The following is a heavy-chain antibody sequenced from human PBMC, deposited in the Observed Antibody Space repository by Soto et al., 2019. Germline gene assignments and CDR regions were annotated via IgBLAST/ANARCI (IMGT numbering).Heavy chain of an antibody. V-gene: IGHV4-39*01. CDR3: ARPTSPEHIVVGPSAQYSTPDSFDI. CDR1: GGSISSSSYY. CDR2: IYYSGST. J-gene: IGHJ3*02. Sequence: QLQLQESGPGLVKPSETLSLTCTVSGGSISSSSYYWGWIRQPPGKGLEWVGSIYYSGSTYYNPSLKSRVCRSVDTSKNPCSRKLSSLTAAYTAVSYCARPTSPEHIVVGPSAQYSTPDSFDIWCQGRMVTVSS. D-gene: IGHD2-2*01.